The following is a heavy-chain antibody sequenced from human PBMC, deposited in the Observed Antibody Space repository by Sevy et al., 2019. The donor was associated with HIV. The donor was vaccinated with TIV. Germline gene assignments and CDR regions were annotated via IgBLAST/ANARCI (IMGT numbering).Heavy chain of an antibody. CDR3: AKVGGVVKDYYMDV. Sequence: GESLKISCAASGFTFSSYGMHWVRQAPGKGLEWVAFIRYDGSNKYYADSVKGRFTISRDNSKNTLYLQMNSLRAEDTAVYYCAKVGGVVKDYYMDVWGKGTTVTVSS. CDR1: GFTFSSYG. V-gene: IGHV3-30*02. CDR2: IRYDGSNK. D-gene: IGHD3-3*01. J-gene: IGHJ6*03.